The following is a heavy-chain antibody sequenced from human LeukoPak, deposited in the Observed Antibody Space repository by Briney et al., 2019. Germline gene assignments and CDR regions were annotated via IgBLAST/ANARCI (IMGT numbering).Heavy chain of an antibody. J-gene: IGHJ4*02. CDR2: INPDGSDK. V-gene: IGHV3-7*04. CDR1: GFTFSDYW. D-gene: IGHD3-16*02. Sequence: PGGSLRLSCAASGFTFSDYWVIWVRQVPGKGLEWVAKINPDGSDKSYVDSVKGRFTISRDNAKNSLYLQMNSLRAEDTAVYYCARDPRWNFDYWGQGTLVTVSS. CDR3: ARDPRWNFDY.